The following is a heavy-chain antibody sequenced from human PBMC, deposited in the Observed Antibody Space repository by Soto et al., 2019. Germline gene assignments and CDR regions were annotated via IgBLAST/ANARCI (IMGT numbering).Heavy chain of an antibody. J-gene: IGHJ4*02. CDR2: IVVGSGNT. Sequence: SVKVSCKASGLTFTSSAMQWVRQARGQRLEWIGWIVVGSGNTNYAQKFQERVTITRDMSTSTAYMELSSLRSEDTAVYYCAAGSTAMAYYWGQGTLVTVSS. V-gene: IGHV1-58*02. CDR1: GLTFTSSA. D-gene: IGHD5-18*01. CDR3: AAGSTAMAYY.